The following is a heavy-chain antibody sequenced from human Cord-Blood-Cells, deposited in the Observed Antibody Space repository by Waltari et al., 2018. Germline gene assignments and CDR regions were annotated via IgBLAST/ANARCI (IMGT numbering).Heavy chain of an antibody. CDR1: GYTFTGSS. Sequence: QVQLVQSGAEVKKPGASVKVSCTASGYTFTGSSIPWVRKAPGQGLEWMGWINPNSGGTNYAQKFQGRVTMTRDTSISTAYMELSRLRSDDTAVYYCARDGDAFDIWGQGTMVTVSS. CDR3: ARDGDAFDI. V-gene: IGHV1-2*02. J-gene: IGHJ3*02. CDR2: INPNSGGT.